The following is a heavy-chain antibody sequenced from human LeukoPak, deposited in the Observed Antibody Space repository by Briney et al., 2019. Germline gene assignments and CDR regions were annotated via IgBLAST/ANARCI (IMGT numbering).Heavy chain of an antibody. CDR2: ISGSGSDT. D-gene: IGHD6-13*01. J-gene: IGHJ4*02. CDR3: ARVGSIAAAGTTDY. V-gene: IGHV3-11*06. Sequence: GGSLRLSCAASGFTFSDYYMTWIRQAPGKGLEWHSYISGSGSDTNYADSVKGRFTTSRDNAKNSLYLQMNSLRAEDTAVYYCARVGSIAAAGTTDYWGQGTLVTVSS. CDR1: GFTFSDYY.